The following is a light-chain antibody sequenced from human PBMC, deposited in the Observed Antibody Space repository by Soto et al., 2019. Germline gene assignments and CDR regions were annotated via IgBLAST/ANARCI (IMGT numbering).Light chain of an antibody. V-gene: IGKV1-27*01. CDR2: AAS. Sequence: DIQMTQSPSSLSASVADRVTITCRASQGMSNYLAWYQQKPGKVPKLLIYAASTLQSGVPSRFSGSGSGTDFTLTISSLQPEDVATYYCQMYNSAPQTFGQGTKVEIK. CDR1: QGMSNY. CDR3: QMYNSAPQT. J-gene: IGKJ1*01.